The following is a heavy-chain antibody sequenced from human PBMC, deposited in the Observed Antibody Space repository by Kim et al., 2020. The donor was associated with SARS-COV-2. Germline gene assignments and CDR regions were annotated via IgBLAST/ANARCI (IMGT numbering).Heavy chain of an antibody. Sequence: GGSLRLSCAACGFTFSSYAMHWVRQAPGKGLEWVAVISYDGSNKYYADSVKGRFTISRDNSKNTLYLQMNSLRAEDTAVYYCATGDVVVTADDAFDIWGQGTMVTVSS. D-gene: IGHD2-21*02. CDR2: ISYDGSNK. V-gene: IGHV3-30-3*01. CDR1: GFTFSSYA. J-gene: IGHJ3*02. CDR3: ATGDVVVTADDAFDI.